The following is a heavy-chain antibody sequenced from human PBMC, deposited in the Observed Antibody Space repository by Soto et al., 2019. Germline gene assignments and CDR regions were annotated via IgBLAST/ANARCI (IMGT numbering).Heavy chain of an antibody. CDR1: GYTFTSYG. V-gene: IGHV1-18*01. D-gene: IGHD3-10*01. Sequence: QVQLVQSGAEVKKPGASVKVSCKASGYTFTSYGISWVRQAPGQGLEWMGWISAYNGNTNYAQKLQGRVTMTTDTYTSTAYMELRSLRADDTAVYYCARDDADDYGSGSDFSFYYYYGMDVWGQGTTVTVSS. CDR3: ARDDADDYGSGSDFSFYYYYGMDV. CDR2: ISAYNGNT. J-gene: IGHJ6*02.